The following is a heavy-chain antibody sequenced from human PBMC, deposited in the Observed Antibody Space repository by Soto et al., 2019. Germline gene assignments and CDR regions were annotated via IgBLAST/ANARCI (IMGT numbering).Heavy chain of an antibody. CDR1: GGTFSSYA. V-gene: IGHV1-69*13. CDR2: IIPIFGTA. Sequence: SVKVSCKASGGTFSSYAISWVRQAPGQGLEWMGGIIPIFGTANYAQKFQGRVTITADESTSTAYMELSSLRSEDTAVYYCARTVIFDDFWSGYFAYWGQGTLVTVSS. D-gene: IGHD3-3*01. CDR3: ARTVIFDDFWSGYFAY. J-gene: IGHJ4*02.